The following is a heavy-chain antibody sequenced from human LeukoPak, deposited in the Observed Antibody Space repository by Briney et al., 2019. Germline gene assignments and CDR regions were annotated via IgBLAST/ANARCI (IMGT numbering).Heavy chain of an antibody. CDR2: ISYDGSNK. CDR3: AKPTRVVAAAGTNNWFDP. J-gene: IGHJ5*02. Sequence: GGSLRLSCAASGFTFSSYGMHWVRQAPGKGLEWVAVISYDGSNKYYADSVKGRFTISRDNSKNTLYLQMNSLKAEDTAVYYCAKPTRVVAAAGTNNWFDPWGQGTLVTVSS. V-gene: IGHV3-30*18. CDR1: GFTFSSYG. D-gene: IGHD6-13*01.